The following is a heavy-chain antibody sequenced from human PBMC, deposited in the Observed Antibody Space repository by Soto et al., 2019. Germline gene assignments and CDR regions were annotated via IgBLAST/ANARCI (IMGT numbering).Heavy chain of an antibody. J-gene: IGHJ4*02. Sequence: PGGSLRLSCAASGFTFNSYAMSWVRQAPGKGLEWVSSITGSGGNTYYAASVKGRFTISRDNSKNTLYLQMNSLTAEDTAVYYCAKAHGYSGNSNSXFDYWGQRTQVTVSS. CDR3: AKAHGYSGNSNSXFDY. CDR2: ITGSGGNT. CDR1: GFTFNSYA. V-gene: IGHV3-23*01. D-gene: IGHD1-26*01.